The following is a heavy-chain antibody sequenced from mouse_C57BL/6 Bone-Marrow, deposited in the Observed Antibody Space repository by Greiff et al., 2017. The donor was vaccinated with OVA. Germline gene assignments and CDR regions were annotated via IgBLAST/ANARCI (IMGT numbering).Heavy chain of an antibody. J-gene: IGHJ2*01. CDR2: ISPRRGNT. CDR3: ARSLITTFFDY. D-gene: IGHD1-1*01. V-gene: IGHV1-81*01. Sequence: QVQLQQSGAELARPGASVKLSCKASGYTFTSSGISWVKQRTGQGLEWIGAISPRRGNTYYNEKFKGKATLTADNSSSTAYMELRSLTSEDSAVYFCARSLITTFFDYWGQGTTLTVSS. CDR1: GYTFTSSG.